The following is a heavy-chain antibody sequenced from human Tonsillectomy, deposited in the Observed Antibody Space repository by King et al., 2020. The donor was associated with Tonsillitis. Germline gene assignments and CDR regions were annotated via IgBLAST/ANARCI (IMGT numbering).Heavy chain of an antibody. CDR2: MNPNSGNT. J-gene: IGHJ6*02. CDR1: GYTFTNYD. Sequence: VQLVQSGAEVKKPGASVKVSCKASGYTFTNYDINWVRQATGQGLQWMGWMNPNSGNTVYAQKFQGRVTLTRNTSVSTAYMELSSLRSEDTAVYYCAVSGGSVDVWGQGTTVTVSS. CDR3: AVSGGSVDV. V-gene: IGHV1-8*02. D-gene: IGHD3-10*01.